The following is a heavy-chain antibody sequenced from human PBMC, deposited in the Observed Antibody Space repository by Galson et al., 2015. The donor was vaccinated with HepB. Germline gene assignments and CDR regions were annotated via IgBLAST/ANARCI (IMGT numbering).Heavy chain of an antibody. CDR2: IYPGDSDT. Sequence: QSGAEVKKPGESLRISCKGSGYTFTTYWIGWVRQMPGKGLEWMGIIYPGDSDTRYSPSFQGQVIISADKSISTAYLQLRSLKASDTAIYYCARRYCGGDCYYGYYFDYWGRGTLVTVSS. CDR1: GYTFTTYW. CDR3: ARRYCGGDCYYGYYFDY. V-gene: IGHV5-51*01. D-gene: IGHD2-21*02. J-gene: IGHJ4*02.